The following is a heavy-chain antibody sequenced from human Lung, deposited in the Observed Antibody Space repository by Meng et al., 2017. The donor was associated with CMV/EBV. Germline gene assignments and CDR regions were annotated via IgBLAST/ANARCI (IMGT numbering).Heavy chain of an antibody. V-gene: IGHV3-21*03. CDR1: GFSFSTYS. Sequence: GESXKISCAASGFSFSTYSMNWVRQTPGKGLEWVSSITSSSYIFYADSVKGRFIISRDNAKNSPYLQMNSLKAEDTGVYYCARDGGSGWSWGQGTLVTVSS. J-gene: IGHJ5*02. CDR3: ARDGGSGWS. CDR2: ITSSSYI. D-gene: IGHD6-19*01.